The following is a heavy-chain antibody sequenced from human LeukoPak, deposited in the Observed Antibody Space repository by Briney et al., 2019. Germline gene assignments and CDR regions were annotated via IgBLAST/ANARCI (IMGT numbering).Heavy chain of an antibody. Sequence: PSETLSLTCAVYGGSFSGYYWSWIRQPPGKGLEWIGEINHSGSTNYNPSLKSRVTISVDTSKNQFSLKLSSVTAADTAVYYCARVGGYNYLNWFDPWGQGTLVTVSS. V-gene: IGHV4-34*01. CDR2: INHSGST. CDR1: GGSFSGYY. J-gene: IGHJ5*02. D-gene: IGHD5-24*01. CDR3: ARVGGYNYLNWFDP.